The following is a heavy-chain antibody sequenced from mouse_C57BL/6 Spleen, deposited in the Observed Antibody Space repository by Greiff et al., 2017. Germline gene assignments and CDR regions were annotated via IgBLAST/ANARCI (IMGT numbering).Heavy chain of an antibody. CDR2: ILPGSGST. Sequence: VQLQQSGAELMKPGASVKLSCKATGYTFTGYWIEWVKQRPGHGLECIGEILPGSGSTTYNEKFKGKATFTADTSSNTAYMQLSSLTTEDSAIYYCARRDYDYDIDYWGQGTTLTVSS. V-gene: IGHV1-9*01. J-gene: IGHJ2*01. D-gene: IGHD2-4*01. CDR3: ARRDYDYDIDY. CDR1: GYTFTGYW.